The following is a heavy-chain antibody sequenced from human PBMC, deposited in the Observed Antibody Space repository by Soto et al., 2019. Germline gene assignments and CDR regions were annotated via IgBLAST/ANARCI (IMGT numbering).Heavy chain of an antibody. CDR1: GYSFTSYW. CDR2: IDPSDSYT. D-gene: IGHD3-10*01. Sequence: GESLKISCNGSGYSFTSYWISWVLHMPGKGLEWMGRIDPSDSYTNYSPSFQGHVTISADKSISTAYLQWSSLKASDTAMYYCARHRGITEGMDVWGQGTTVTVSS. J-gene: IGHJ6*02. CDR3: ARHRGITEGMDV. V-gene: IGHV5-10-1*01.